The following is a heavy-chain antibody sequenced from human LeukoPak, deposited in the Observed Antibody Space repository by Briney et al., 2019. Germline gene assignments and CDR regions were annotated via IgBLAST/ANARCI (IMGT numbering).Heavy chain of an antibody. V-gene: IGHV1-2*02. J-gene: IGHJ5*02. D-gene: IGHD2-15*01. CDR3: ARDPVTVVVVAPYARFDP. CDR1: GYTFTSYA. CDR2: INPNSGGT. Sequence: GASVKVSCKASGYTFTSYAMNWVRQASGQGLEWMGWINPNSGGTNYAQKFQGRVTMTRDTSISTAYMELSRLRSDDTAVYYCARDPVTVVVVAPYARFDPWGQGTLVTVSS.